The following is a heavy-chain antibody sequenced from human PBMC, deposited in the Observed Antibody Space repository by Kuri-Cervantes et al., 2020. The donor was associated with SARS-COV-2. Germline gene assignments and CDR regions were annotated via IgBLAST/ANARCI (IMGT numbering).Heavy chain of an antibody. CDR3: ASGGPYYDFWSGLTYYYYYGMDV. V-gene: IGHV3-74*01. D-gene: IGHD3-3*01. CDR2: INSDGSST. Sequence: GESLKISCAASGFTFSSYWMHWVRQAPGKGLVWVSRINSDGSSTSYADSVKGRFTISRDNAKNTLYLQMHSLRAEDTAVYYCASGGPYYDFWSGLTYYYYYGMDVWGQGTTVTVSS. J-gene: IGHJ6*02. CDR1: GFTFSSYW.